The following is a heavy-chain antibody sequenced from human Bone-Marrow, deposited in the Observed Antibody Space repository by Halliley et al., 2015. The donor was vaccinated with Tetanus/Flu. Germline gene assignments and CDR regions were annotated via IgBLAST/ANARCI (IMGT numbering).Heavy chain of an antibody. D-gene: IGHD6-13*01. CDR3: ARGVASRFDS. J-gene: IGHJ4*02. V-gene: IGHV3-11*03. CDR2: ISGSSRHT. Sequence: KGLEGLSYISGSSRHTNYANSVKGRLTVSRDNAKKTLYLQMDNLRAEDTAVYYCARGVASRFDSWGQGSLVTVSS.